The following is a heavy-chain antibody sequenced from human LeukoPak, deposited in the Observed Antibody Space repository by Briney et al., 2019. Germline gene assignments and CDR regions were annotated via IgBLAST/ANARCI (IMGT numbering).Heavy chain of an antibody. CDR3: ARDDTSAHFFDY. J-gene: IGHJ4*02. CDR2: ISTSSSHM. D-gene: IGHD3-10*01. V-gene: IGHV3-21*01. Sequence: KTGGSLRLSCAASGFSFSSYTMNWVRQAPGKGLEWVSSISTSSSHMYYADSVKGRFTISRDNAKNSLYLQMNTLRAEDTAVYYCARDDTSAHFFDYWGQGTLVTVSS. CDR1: GFSFSSYT.